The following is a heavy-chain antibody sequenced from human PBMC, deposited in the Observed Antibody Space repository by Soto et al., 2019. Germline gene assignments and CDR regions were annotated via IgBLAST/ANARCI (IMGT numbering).Heavy chain of an antibody. CDR3: AREDSDGDSPYFDY. CDR2: INPNGGGT. Sequence: QVQLVQSGAEVKKPGASVKVSCKASGYTFTGYYMHWVRQAPGQGLEWMGWINPNGGGTNYAQKFQGRVTMTRDTSISTAYMELSRLRSDDTAVYYCAREDSDGDSPYFDYWGQGTLVTVSS. D-gene: IGHD4-17*01. J-gene: IGHJ4*02. CDR1: GYTFTGYY. V-gene: IGHV1-2*02.